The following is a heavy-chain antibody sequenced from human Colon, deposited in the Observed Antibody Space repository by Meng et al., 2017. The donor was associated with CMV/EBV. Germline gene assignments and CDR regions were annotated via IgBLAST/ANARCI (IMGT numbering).Heavy chain of an antibody. D-gene: IGHD5/OR15-5a*01. J-gene: IGHJ5*02. CDR3: TRGFSIIVSGNWFDP. CDR2: INPNSGGT. V-gene: IGHV1-2*02. CDR1: GYTFTDYY. Sequence: ASVKVSCKASGYTFTDYYMHWVRQAPGQRLEWMGWINPNSGGTTPAQKFQGRVTMTRDTSISTAYMELSSLRSDDTAVYFCTRGFSIIVSGNWFDPWSQGTLVTVSS.